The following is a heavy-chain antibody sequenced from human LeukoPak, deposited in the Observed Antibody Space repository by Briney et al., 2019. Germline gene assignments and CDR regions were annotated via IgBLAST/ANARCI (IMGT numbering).Heavy chain of an antibody. CDR3: ARRSAIEGYI. V-gene: IGHV4-59*01. J-gene: IGHJ3*02. CDR2: IYYSGST. Sequence: PSETLSLTCTVSGGSISSYYWSWIQQPPGKGLEWIGYIYYSGSTNYNPSLKSRVTISVDTSKNQFSLKLSSVTAADTAVYYCARRSAIEGYIWGQGTMVTVSS. CDR1: GGSISSYY. D-gene: IGHD5-24*01.